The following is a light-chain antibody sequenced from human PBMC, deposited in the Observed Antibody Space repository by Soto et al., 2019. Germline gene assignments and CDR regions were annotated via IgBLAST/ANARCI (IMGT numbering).Light chain of an antibody. V-gene: IGKV3-20*01. CDR3: QQYDSSPWT. J-gene: IGKJ1*01. Sequence: EIVLTQSPGTLSLSPGERATLSCRASQSVSSSFLAWYQQNPGQAPRPLIYGASSRATGIPDRFSGSGSGTDFTLTISRLEREDFAVFFCQQYDSSPWTFFQGTKLEIK. CDR2: GAS. CDR1: QSVSSSF.